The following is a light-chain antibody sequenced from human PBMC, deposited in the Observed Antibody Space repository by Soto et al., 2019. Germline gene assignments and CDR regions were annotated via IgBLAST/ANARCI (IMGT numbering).Light chain of an antibody. J-gene: IGKJ4*01. CDR3: QQTKGYPST. CDR1: QDISSS. Sequence: AIQLTQSPSSLSASVGDRVTITCRASQDISSSLAWYQQKAGKAPKLLIYGASILQSGVPSGFSGSGFGTDFTLTISSLRAEDFAIYFCQQTKGYPSTFGGGTRVEI. CDR2: GAS. V-gene: IGKV1-13*02.